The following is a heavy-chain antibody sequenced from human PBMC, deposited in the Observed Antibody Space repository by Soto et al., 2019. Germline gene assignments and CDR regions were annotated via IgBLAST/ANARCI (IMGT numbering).Heavy chain of an antibody. CDR1: GFTFSSYG. CDR2: ISYDGSSK. V-gene: IGHV3-30*18. Sequence: GGSLRLACAASGFTFSSYGMHWVRQAPGKGLEWVAGISYDGSSKKYADSVKGRFTISRDNTKNTLYLQMNSLGAEDTALYFCAKEPEPTLWLNSWFDPWGQGTLVTVSS. CDR3: AKEPEPTLWLNSWFDP. D-gene: IGHD6-19*01. J-gene: IGHJ5*02.